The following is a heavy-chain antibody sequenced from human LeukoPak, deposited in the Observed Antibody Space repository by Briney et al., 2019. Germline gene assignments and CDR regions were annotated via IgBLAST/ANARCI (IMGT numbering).Heavy chain of an antibody. CDR3: TRRYNYDSSGYYYVRDAFDI. D-gene: IGHD3-22*01. CDR1: GFTFSSYE. J-gene: IGHJ3*02. V-gene: IGHV3-49*04. CDR2: IRSKAYGGTT. Sequence: GGSLRLSCAASGFTFSSYEMNWVRQAPGKGLEWVGFIRSKAYGGTTKNAASVKGRFTISSDDSRSIAYLQINSLKTEDTAVYYCTRRYNYDSSGYYYVRDAFDIWGQGTMVTVSS.